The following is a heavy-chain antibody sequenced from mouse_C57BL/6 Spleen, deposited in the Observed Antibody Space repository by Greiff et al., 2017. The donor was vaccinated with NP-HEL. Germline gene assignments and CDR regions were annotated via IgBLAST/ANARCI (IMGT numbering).Heavy chain of an antibody. CDR1: GYTFTDYY. V-gene: IGHV1-26*01. CDR2: INPNNGGT. Sequence: EVQLQQSGPELVKPGASVKISCKASGYTFTDYYMNWVKQSHGKSLEWIGDINPNNGGTSYNQKFKGKATLTVDKSSSTAYMELRSLTSEDSAVYYCARRGVGDYAYVFDYWGQGTTLTVSS. D-gene: IGHD2-4*01. J-gene: IGHJ2*01. CDR3: ARRGVGDYAYVFDY.